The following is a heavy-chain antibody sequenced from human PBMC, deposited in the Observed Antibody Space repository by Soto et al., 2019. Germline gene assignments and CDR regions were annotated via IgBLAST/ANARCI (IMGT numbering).Heavy chain of an antibody. Sequence: GGSLRLSCAASGFTFSSYSMNWVRQAPGKGLEWVSSISSSSSYIYYADSVKGRFTISRDNAKNSLYLQMNSLRAEDTAVYYCARDRAAAGTDFWGQGTLVTVSS. J-gene: IGHJ4*02. CDR1: GFTFSSYS. D-gene: IGHD6-13*01. V-gene: IGHV3-21*01. CDR3: ARDRAAAGTDF. CDR2: ISSSSSYI.